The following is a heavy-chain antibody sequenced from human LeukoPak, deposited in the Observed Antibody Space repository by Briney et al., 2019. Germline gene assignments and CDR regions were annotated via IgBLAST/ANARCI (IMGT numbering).Heavy chain of an antibody. J-gene: IGHJ4*02. V-gene: IGHV5-51*01. CDR2: ICPGDSDT. D-gene: IGHD3-22*01. CDR1: GDSFTSYW. CDR3: ARQSRDSSGYYPFDY. Sequence: GESLNISCKGSGDSFTSYWIGWVRQMPGKGLEWMGIICPGDSDTRYSPSFQGQVTISADKSISTAYLQWSSLKASDTAMYYCARQSRDSSGYYPFDYWGQGTLVTVSS.